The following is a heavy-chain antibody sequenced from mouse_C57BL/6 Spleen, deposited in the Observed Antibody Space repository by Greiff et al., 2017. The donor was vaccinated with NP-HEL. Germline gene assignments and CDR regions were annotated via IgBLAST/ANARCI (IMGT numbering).Heavy chain of an antibody. Sequence: VQLQQSGAELARPGASVKLSCKASGYTFTSYGISWVKQRTGQGLEWIGEIYPRSGNTYYNEKFKGKATLTADKSSSTAYMELRSLTSEDSAVYFCAPYYYGPWFAYWGQGTLVTVSA. CDR2: IYPRSGNT. V-gene: IGHV1-81*01. J-gene: IGHJ3*01. D-gene: IGHD1-1*01. CDR1: GYTFTSYG. CDR3: APYYYGPWFAY.